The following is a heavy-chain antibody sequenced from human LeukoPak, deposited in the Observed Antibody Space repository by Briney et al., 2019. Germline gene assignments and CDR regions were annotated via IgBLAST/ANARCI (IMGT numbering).Heavy chain of an antibody. CDR2: INPNSGGT. D-gene: IGHD3-16*02. CDR1: GYIFTGYY. CDR3: ASLMITFGGVITHP. Sequence: GASVKVSCKASGYIFTGYYMNWVRQAPGQGLEWMGWINPNSGGTNYAQKFQGRVTMTRDTSISTAYMELSRLRSDDTAVYYCASLMITFGGVITHPWGQGTLVTVSS. V-gene: IGHV1-2*02. J-gene: IGHJ5*02.